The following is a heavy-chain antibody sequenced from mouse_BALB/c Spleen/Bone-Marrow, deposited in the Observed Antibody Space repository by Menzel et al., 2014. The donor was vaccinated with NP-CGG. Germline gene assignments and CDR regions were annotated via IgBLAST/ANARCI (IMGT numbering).Heavy chain of an antibody. CDR1: GFSLTSYG. D-gene: IGHD2-3*01. Sequence: QVQLQQSGPGLVAPSQSLSITRTVSGFSLTSYGVHWVRQPPGKGLEWLGVIWAGGSTNYNSALMSRLSISKDNSKNXVFLKMNSLQTDDTAMYYCARADGYYGCFDVWGAGTTVTVAS. CDR3: ARADGYYGCFDV. V-gene: IGHV2-9*02. CDR2: IWAGGST. J-gene: IGHJ1*01.